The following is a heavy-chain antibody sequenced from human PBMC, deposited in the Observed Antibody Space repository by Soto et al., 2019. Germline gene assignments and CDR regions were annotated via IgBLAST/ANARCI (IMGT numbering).Heavy chain of an antibody. CDR3: ARDGVGYCSSTRCYANDY. V-gene: IGHV1-3*01. CDR1: GYTFTSYA. CDR2: INAGNGNT. J-gene: IGHJ4*02. Sequence: ASVKVSCKASGYTFTSYAMHWVRQAPGQRLEWMGWINAGNGNTKYSQKFQGRVTITRDTSASTAYMELSSLRSEDTAVYYCARDGVGYCSSTRCYANDYWGQGTLVTVSS. D-gene: IGHD2-2*01.